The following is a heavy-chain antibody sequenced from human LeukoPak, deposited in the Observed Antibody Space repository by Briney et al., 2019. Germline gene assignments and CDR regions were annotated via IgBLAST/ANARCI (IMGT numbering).Heavy chain of an antibody. Sequence: LETLSLTCTVSGGSISSYYWSWIRQPPGKGLEWIGYIYYSGSTNYNPSLKSRVTISVDTSKNQFSLKLSSVTAADTAVYYCARSAGIQLWSYGYWGQGTLVTVSS. D-gene: IGHD5-18*01. CDR2: IYYSGST. CDR3: ARSAGIQLWSYGY. CDR1: GGSISSYY. J-gene: IGHJ4*02. V-gene: IGHV4-59*01.